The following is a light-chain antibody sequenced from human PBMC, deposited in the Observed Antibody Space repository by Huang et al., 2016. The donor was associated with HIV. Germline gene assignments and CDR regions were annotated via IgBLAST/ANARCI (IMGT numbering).Light chain of an antibody. CDR2: DAS. CDR1: QSVNSN. V-gene: IGKV3-11*01. CDR3: QQRSNWPRSIT. Sequence: EIVLTQSPATLSLSPGESATLSCRASQSVNSNLAWYQQRPGQAPRLLIFDASNRATGVPARFGGGGSGADFTLTISGLEPEDFAVYYCQQRSNWPRSITFGQGTRLEIK. J-gene: IGKJ5*01.